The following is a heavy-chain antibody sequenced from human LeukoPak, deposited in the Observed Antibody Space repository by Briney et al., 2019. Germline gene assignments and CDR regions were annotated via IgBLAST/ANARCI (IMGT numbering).Heavy chain of an antibody. CDR2: TYYRSKWYN. V-gene: IGHV6-1*01. CDR1: GDSVSSNSAA. D-gene: IGHD1-26*01. Sequence: SQTLSLTCDISGDSVSSNSAAWNCIRQSPSRGLEWLGRTYYRSKWYNDYAISVKSRMTINADTSKNQFSLQLNSVTPEDTAVYYCAKGRWALFDCWGQGTLVIVSS. CDR3: AKGRWALFDC. J-gene: IGHJ4*02.